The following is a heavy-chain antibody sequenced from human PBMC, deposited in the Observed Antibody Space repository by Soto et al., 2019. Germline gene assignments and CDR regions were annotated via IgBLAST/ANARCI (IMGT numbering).Heavy chain of an antibody. J-gene: IGHJ4*02. CDR2: IRSKANSYAT. V-gene: IGHV3-73*02. D-gene: IGHD4-17*01. CDR3: TRLDDDYSNDY. Sequence: EVQLVESGGGLVQPGGSLKLSCAASGFTFSGSAMHWVRQASGRGLEWVGRIRSKANSYATAYAATVKGRFTISRNDSKNTAYLQINSLKIEDTAVYYCTRLDDDYSNDYWGQGTLVTVSS. CDR1: GFTFSGSA.